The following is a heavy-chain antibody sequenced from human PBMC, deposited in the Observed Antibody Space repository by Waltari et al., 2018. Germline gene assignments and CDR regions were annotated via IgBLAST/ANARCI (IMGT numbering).Heavy chain of an antibody. CDR1: GFSFGGFA. J-gene: IGHJ4*02. D-gene: IGHD5-12*01. V-gene: IGHV3-23*01. Sequence: GLAQPGGSLRLSCATSGFSFGGFAMNWVRQAPGKGLEWVSGISGSGATTYYADSVRGRFTIARDNSRNTLSLEVNSLRAEDTAIYYCAKAFRGYSGSYFDYWGQGVPVTVSS. CDR2: ISGSGATT. CDR3: AKAFRGYSGSYFDY.